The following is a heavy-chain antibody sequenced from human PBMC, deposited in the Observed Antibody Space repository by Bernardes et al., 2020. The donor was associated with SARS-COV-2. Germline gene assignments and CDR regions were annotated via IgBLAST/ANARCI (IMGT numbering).Heavy chain of an antibody. CDR3: ARSAFLSSSPQYYFDY. CDR1: GFTFSNYW. CDR2: INTDGSTT. V-gene: IGHV3-74*01. Sequence: GSLRLSCIVSGFTFSNYWIHWVRQAPGKGLVWVSRINTDGSTTTYADSVKGRFTISRDNGKNTLYLQMNSLRADDTAVYYCARSAFLSSSPQYYFDYWGQGTLVTVSS. J-gene: IGHJ4*02. D-gene: IGHD6-6*01.